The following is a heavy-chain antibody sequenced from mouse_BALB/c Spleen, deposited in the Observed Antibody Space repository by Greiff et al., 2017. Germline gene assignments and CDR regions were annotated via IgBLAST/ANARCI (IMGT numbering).Heavy chain of an antibody. CDR3: ASRDYDAWFAY. CDR2: ISSGSSTI. V-gene: IGHV5-17*02. D-gene: IGHD2-4*01. Sequence: DVMLVESGGGLVQPGGSRKLSCAASGFTFSSFGMHWVRQAPEKGLEWVAYISSGSSTIYYADTVKGRFTISRDNPKNTLFLQMTSLRSEDTAMYYCASRDYDAWFAYWGQGTLVTVSA. J-gene: IGHJ3*01. CDR1: GFTFSSFG.